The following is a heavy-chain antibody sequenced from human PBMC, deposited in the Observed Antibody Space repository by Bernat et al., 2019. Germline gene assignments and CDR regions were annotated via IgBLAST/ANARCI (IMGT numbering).Heavy chain of an antibody. V-gene: IGHV4-34*01. CDR3: ARGYASSGGSSALAY. D-gene: IGHD2-15*01. Sequence: QVQLQQWGAGLLKPSETLSLTCAVYGGSFSGYYWSWIRQPPGKGLEWIGEINHSGSTNYNPSLKSRVTISVDTSKTQLPLKLSSVTAADTAVYYCARGYASSGGSSALAYWGQGTLVTVSS. J-gene: IGHJ4*02. CDR2: INHSGST. CDR1: GGSFSGYY.